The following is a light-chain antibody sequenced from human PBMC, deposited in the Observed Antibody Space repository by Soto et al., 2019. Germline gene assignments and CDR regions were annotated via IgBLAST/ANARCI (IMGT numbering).Light chain of an antibody. CDR3: QSYDSSLSGYV. J-gene: IGLJ1*01. Sequence: QSVLTQPPSVSGAPGQRVTISCTGSSSNIGAGYDVHWYQQLPGTAPKLLIYGNSIRPSGVPDRFSGSKSGTSASLAITGLQAEDEADYYCQSYDSSLSGYVFGTGTRSPS. CDR2: GNS. V-gene: IGLV1-40*01. CDR1: SSNIGAGYD.